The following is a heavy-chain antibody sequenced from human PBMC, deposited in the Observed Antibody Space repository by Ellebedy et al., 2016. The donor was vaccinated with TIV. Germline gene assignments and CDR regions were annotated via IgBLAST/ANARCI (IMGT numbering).Heavy chain of an antibody. J-gene: IGHJ6*02. CDR3: TTLSEGDGPYGMDV. D-gene: IGHD2-21*02. Sequence: GESLKISCAASGFSFSGSAIHWVRQAPGPGLEWAGRIRSEANSYATAYSESGRGRFSISRDDPKKTAFLQMNSLKTEDTAVYYCTTLSEGDGPYGMDVWGQGTTVTVSS. CDR2: IRSEANSYAT. V-gene: IGHV3-73*01. CDR1: GFSFSGSA.